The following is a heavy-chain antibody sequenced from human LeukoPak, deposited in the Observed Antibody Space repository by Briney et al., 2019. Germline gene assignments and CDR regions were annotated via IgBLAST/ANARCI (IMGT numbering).Heavy chain of an antibody. V-gene: IGHV3-21*01. J-gene: IGHJ4*02. Sequence: GGSLRLSCAASGFTFSSYSMNWVRQAPGKGLEWVSSISSSSSYIYYADSVKGRFTISRDNAKNSLYLQMNSLRAEDTAVYYCARAANDGYNTILDYWGQGTPVTVSS. CDR2: ISSSSSYI. CDR1: GFTFSSYS. CDR3: ARAANDGYNTILDY. D-gene: IGHD5-24*01.